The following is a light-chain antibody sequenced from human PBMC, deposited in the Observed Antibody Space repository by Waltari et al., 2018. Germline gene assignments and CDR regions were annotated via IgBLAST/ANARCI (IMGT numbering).Light chain of an antibody. CDR3: SSYTTSSTVV. V-gene: IGLV2-14*01. CDR2: EVS. J-gene: IGLJ3*02. Sequence: QSALTQPASVSGSPGQSITISCTGTSSDVGGYNYVSWYQQHPGKAPKFMIYEVSNRPSGLSDRFSGSKSGNTASLTIAGLQAEDEADYYCSSYTTSSTVVFGGGTKLTVL. CDR1: SSDVGGYNY.